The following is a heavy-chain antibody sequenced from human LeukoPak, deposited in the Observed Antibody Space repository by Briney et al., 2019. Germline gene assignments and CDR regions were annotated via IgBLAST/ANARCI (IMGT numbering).Heavy chain of an antibody. V-gene: IGHV4-59*01. D-gene: IGHD2-2*01. CDR1: GGSIGNFY. CDR2: IYYSGTT. CDR3: ARAASLDY. J-gene: IGHJ4*02. Sequence: SETLSLTCTVSGGSIGNFYWNWIRRSPGKGLEWIGYIYYSGTTNYNPSLKSRVTISLGMSSNQFSLRLDSVTAADTAVYYCARAASLDYWGQGILVTVSS.